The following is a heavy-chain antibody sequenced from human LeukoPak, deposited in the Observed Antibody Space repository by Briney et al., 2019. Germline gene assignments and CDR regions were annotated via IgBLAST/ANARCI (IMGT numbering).Heavy chain of an antibody. J-gene: IGHJ3*02. CDR1: GFAFTNYG. Sequence: GGSLRLSCAASGFAFTNYGMDWVRQAPGKGLEWVAFIRYDGSNKYYADSVKGRFTISRDNSKNTLYLQMNSLRAEDTAVYYCAKVPPISTGAFDIWGQGTMVTVSS. V-gene: IGHV3-30*02. CDR2: IRYDGSNK. D-gene: IGHD3-9*01. CDR3: AKVPPISTGAFDI.